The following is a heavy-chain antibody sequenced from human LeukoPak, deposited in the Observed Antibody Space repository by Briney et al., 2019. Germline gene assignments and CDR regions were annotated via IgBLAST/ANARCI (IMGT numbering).Heavy chain of an antibody. CDR1: GFTFSTYS. CDR3: ARGLIYYDGSP. Sequence: PGGSLRLSCAASGFTFSTYSMHWVRQAPGKGLEWVSYISRSSGTIYYADSVKGRFTISRDNGKNSLYLQMSSLRDEDTALYYCARGLIYYDGSPWGRGTLVTVSS. CDR2: ISRSSGTI. J-gene: IGHJ5*02. D-gene: IGHD3-22*01. V-gene: IGHV3-48*02.